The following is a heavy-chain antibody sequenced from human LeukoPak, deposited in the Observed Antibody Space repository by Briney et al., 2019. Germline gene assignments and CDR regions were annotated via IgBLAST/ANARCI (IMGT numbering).Heavy chain of an antibody. D-gene: IGHD1-14*01. CDR2: IPGDDSAT. Sequence: PGGSLRLSCAASGLTLSTNGMSWVRQAPGKGREWVSSIPGDDSATYYADSVKGRFSISKDNSKNTLYLQMNSLRAEDTAIYYCARGAVAGPFDPWGQGTQVTVSS. CDR3: ARGAVAGPFDP. J-gene: IGHJ5*02. V-gene: IGHV3-23*01. CDR1: GLTLSTNG.